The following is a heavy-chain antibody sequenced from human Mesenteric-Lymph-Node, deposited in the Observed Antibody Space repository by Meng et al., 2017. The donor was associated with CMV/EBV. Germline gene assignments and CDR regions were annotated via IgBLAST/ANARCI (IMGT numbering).Heavy chain of an antibody. CDR2: IVPMFATP. V-gene: IGHV1-69*13. CDR1: GGTFSNFA. Sequence: SVKVSCKASGGTFSNFAISWVRQAPGQGLEWMGGIVPMFATPRFAQKFQGRVSITSDESTSTAYMELSSLSSEDTAVYYCARGVMSAALDTNWFDPWGQGTLVTVSS. D-gene: IGHD2-2*01. CDR3: ARGVMSAALDTNWFDP. J-gene: IGHJ5*02.